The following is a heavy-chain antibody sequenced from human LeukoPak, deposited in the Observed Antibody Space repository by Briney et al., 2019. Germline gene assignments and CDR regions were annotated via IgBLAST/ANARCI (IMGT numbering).Heavy chain of an antibody. V-gene: IGHV4-61*01. CDR2: IYYSGST. Sequence: PSETLSLTCTVSGGSVSSGTYYWSWIRQPPGEGLEWIGYIYYSGSTNYNPSLKSRVTISVDTSKNQFSLKLRSVTAQDTAVYYCSRVEWFGELSPFDIWGQGTMVTVSS. CDR1: GGSVSSGTYY. D-gene: IGHD3-10*01. J-gene: IGHJ3*02. CDR3: SRVEWFGELSPFDI.